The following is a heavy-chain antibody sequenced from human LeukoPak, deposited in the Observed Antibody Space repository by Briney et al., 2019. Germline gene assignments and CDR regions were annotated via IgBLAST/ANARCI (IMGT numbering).Heavy chain of an antibody. CDR2: ISYDGSNK. Sequence: GRSLRLSCAASGFTFSSYGMHWVRQAPGKGLEWVAVISYDGSNKYYADSVKGRFTISRDNSKNTLYLQMNSLRAEDTAVYYCAKAPIPESYYYYGMDVWGQGTTVTVSS. CDR1: GFTFSSYG. CDR3: AKAPIPESYYYYGMDV. J-gene: IGHJ6*02. D-gene: IGHD2-21*01. V-gene: IGHV3-30*18.